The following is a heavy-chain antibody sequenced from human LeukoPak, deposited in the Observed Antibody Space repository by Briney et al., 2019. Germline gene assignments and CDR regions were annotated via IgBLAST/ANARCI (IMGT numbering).Heavy chain of an antibody. D-gene: IGHD2-2*01. CDR1: GGSISSYY. CDR3: ARKRRYCSSTSCYVGYYYYGMDV. V-gene: IGHV4-4*07. J-gene: IGHJ6*02. CDR2: IYTSGST. Sequence: SETLSLTCTVSGGSISSYYWSWIRQPAGKGLEWIGRIYTSGSTNYNPSLKSRVTMSVDTSKNQFSLKLSSVTAADTAVYYCARKRRYCSSTSCYVGYYYYGMDVWGQGTTVTVSS.